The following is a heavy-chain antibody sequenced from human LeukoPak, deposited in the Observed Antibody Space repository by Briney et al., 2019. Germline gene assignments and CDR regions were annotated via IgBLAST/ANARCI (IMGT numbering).Heavy chain of an antibody. CDR2: IRSKAYGGTT. J-gene: IGHJ6*03. CDR3: TRDRPYYDFWSGYYVDYYYYYMDV. D-gene: IGHD3-3*01. V-gene: IGHV3-49*04. Sequence: GGSLRLSCTASGFTFGDYAMSWVRQAPGKGLEWVGFIRSKAYGGTTEYAASVKGRFTISRDDSKSIAYLQMNSLKTEDTAVYYCTRDRPYYDFWSGYYVDYYYYYMDVWGKGTTVTVSS. CDR1: GFTFGDYA.